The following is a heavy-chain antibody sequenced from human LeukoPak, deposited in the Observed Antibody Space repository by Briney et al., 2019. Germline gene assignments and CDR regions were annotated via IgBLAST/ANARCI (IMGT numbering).Heavy chain of an antibody. CDR3: AKAGLLWFGESWMDV. Sequence: GGSLRLSCAASGLIFSTYWMTWVRQAPGKGLEWVANIKEDGSESHYVDSVKGRFTTSRDNAKNSLYLQMNSLRAEDTAMYFCAKAGLLWFGESWMDVWGQGTTVTVSS. CDR1: GLIFSTYW. V-gene: IGHV3-7*01. D-gene: IGHD3-10*01. J-gene: IGHJ6*02. CDR2: IKEDGSES.